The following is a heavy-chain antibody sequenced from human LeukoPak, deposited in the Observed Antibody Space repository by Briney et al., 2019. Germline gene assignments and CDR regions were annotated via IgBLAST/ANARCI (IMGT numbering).Heavy chain of an antibody. V-gene: IGHV1-69*13. J-gene: IGHJ4*02. CDR3: ARDTAAGRPNFDY. Sequence: SVKVSCKASGGTFSSYAISWVRQAPGQGLEWMGGIIPIFGTANYAQKFQGRVTITADESTSTAYMELSSLRSEDTAVYYCARDTAAGRPNFDYWGQGTLVTVSS. CDR1: GGTFSSYA. CDR2: IIPIFGTA. D-gene: IGHD6-13*01.